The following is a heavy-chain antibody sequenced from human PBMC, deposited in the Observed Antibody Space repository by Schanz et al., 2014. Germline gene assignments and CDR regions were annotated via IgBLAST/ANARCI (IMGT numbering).Heavy chain of an antibody. V-gene: IGHV3-48*01. D-gene: IGHD2-2*01. CDR2: ITYSGGST. CDR3: ARDLSSLIQGDV. J-gene: IGHJ6*04. Sequence: EVQLLESGGGLVQPGGSLRLSCAASGITFSGYSMNWVRQAPGKGLEWVSITYSGGSTYYTDAVKGRFTISRDNAKNLLYLQMNGLRAEDTAVYFCARDLSSLIQGDVWGKGTTVTVSS. CDR1: GITFSGYS.